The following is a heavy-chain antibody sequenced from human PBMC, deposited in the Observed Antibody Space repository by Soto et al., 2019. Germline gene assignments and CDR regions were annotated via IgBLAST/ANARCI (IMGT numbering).Heavy chain of an antibody. J-gene: IGHJ4*02. Sequence: EVQLVESGGGLIQPGGSLRLSCAASGFAVSSKYMTWVRRAPGKGLEWVSVIYGGGTTYYADSVKGRFTISRDTSKNTLYLQMNSLRAEDTAVYYCVPTPGWPGFDFWGQGTLVTVSS. CDR2: IYGGGTT. CDR3: VPTPGWPGFDF. D-gene: IGHD6-19*01. CDR1: GFAVSSKY. V-gene: IGHV3-53*01.